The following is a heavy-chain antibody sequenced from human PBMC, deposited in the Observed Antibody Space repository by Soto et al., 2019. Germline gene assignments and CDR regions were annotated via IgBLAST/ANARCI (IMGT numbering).Heavy chain of an antibody. D-gene: IGHD6-19*01. V-gene: IGHV3-53*01. J-gene: IGHJ4*02. Sequence: EVQLVESGGGLIQPGGSLRPSCAASGFAVSSKYMTWVRQAPGKGLEWVSVIYGGGTTYYADSVKGRFTISRDTSKNTLYLQMNSLRAEDTAVYYCVQTTGWPGFDFWGQGTLVTVSS. CDR1: GFAVSSKY. CDR2: IYGGGTT. CDR3: VQTTGWPGFDF.